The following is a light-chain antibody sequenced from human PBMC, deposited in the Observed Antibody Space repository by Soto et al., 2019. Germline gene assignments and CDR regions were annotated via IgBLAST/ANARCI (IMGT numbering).Light chain of an antibody. CDR1: QSVSSSH. Sequence: EIVLTQSPGTLSLSPGERATLSCRASQSVSSSHLAWYQQKPGQAPRLLIYGASSRATGIPDRFSGSGSGTDFTLTISSLQPEDFGIYYCQQYENYWTFGQGTKVDIK. CDR2: GAS. CDR3: QQYENYWT. J-gene: IGKJ1*01. V-gene: IGKV3-20*01.